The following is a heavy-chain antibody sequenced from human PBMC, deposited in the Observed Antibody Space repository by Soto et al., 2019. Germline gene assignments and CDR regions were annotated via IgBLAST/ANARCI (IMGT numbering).Heavy chain of an antibody. CDR1: GGSVSSGSYY. Sequence: PSETLSLTCTVSGGSVSSGSYYWSWIRQPPGKGLEWIGYIYDSGSTNYNPSLKSRVTISVDTSKDQFSLKLSSVTAADTAVYYCARGERNYYDSSGPDYWGQGTLVTVSS. D-gene: IGHD3-22*01. CDR3: ARGERNYYDSSGPDY. CDR2: IYDSGST. V-gene: IGHV4-61*01. J-gene: IGHJ4*02.